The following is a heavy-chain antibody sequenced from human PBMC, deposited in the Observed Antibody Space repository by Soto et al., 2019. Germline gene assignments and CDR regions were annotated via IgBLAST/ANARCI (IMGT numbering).Heavy chain of an antibody. Sequence: EVQLVESGGNLVQPGGSLRLSCVASGFTFSDFWMSWVRRAPGRGLEWVANIKEDGSETYYVDSVEGRFTISRDNAKKSLYLQMNSLRAEDTALYYCARGGSHSSDSWGQGALVTVSS. J-gene: IGHJ4*02. D-gene: IGHD1-26*01. CDR2: IKEDGSET. CDR1: GFTFSDFW. CDR3: ARGGSHSSDS. V-gene: IGHV3-7*05.